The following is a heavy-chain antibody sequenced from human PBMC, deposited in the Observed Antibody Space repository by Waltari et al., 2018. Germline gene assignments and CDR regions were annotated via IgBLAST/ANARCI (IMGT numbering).Heavy chain of an antibody. CDR3: AIAVAGKESDY. CDR2: TNPSGGST. CDR1: GYTFTSYY. D-gene: IGHD6-19*01. V-gene: IGHV1-46*01. J-gene: IGHJ4*02. Sequence: QVQLVQSGAEVKKPGASVKVSCKASGYTFTSYYMHWVRQAPGQGLEWMGITNPSGGSTSYAQKFQGRVTMTRDTSTSTVYMELSSLRSEDTAVYYCAIAVAGKESDYWGQGTLVTVSS.